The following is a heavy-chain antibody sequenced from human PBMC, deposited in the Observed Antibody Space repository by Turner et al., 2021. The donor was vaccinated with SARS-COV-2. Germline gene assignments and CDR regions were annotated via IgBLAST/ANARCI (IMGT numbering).Heavy chain of an antibody. CDR3: ARERRGYYAEY. CDR1: GFSFSNYA. J-gene: IGHJ4*02. D-gene: IGHD3-3*01. CDR2: ISYDGRNK. Sequence: QVQLVESGGGVVQPGGSLRLACAASGFSFSNYAMHWVRQAPGKGLEWVAIISYDGRNKYYADSVKGRFTISRDDSKSTLYLQMNSLRPEDTAIYYCARERRGYYAEYWGQGTLVTVSS. V-gene: IGHV3-30*04.